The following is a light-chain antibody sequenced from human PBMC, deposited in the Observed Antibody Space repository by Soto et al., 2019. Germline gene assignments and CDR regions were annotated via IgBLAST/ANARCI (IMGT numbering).Light chain of an antibody. CDR2: GAS. V-gene: IGKV3-15*01. Sequence: EIVMTQSPTTLSVSPGERASLSCRASQSVGSKLIWYQHKPGQAPRLLIYGASARATGIPARFSGSGSGTEFTLTISSVQSEDSATYYCQERSKWPLYTFGQETKLEIK. CDR3: QERSKWPLYT. J-gene: IGKJ2*01. CDR1: QSVGSK.